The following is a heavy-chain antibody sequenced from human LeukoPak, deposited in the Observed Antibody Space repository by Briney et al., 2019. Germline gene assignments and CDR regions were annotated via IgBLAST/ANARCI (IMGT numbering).Heavy chain of an antibody. V-gene: IGHV4-59*11. D-gene: IGHD3-3*01. Sequence: SETLSLTCTVSGGSITSHYWSWIRQAPGKGLEWVGHMHSNGRTNYKSSPQSRVTISLDTSRNQFSLKMTSVTAADTAVYFCAGETIMIFGVGLGYFDLWGRGTLVTVSS. CDR3: AGETIMIFGVGLGYFDL. J-gene: IGHJ2*01. CDR2: MHSNGRT. CDR1: GGSITSHY.